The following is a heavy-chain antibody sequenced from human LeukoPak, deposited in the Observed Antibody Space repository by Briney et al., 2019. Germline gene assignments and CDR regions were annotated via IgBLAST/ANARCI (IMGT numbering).Heavy chain of an antibody. CDR2: IYYSGST. CDR1: GGSISSYY. CDR3: ARLGSGSYPGIWYFDL. D-gene: IGHD1-26*01. J-gene: IGHJ2*01. V-gene: IGHV4-59*08. Sequence: SETLSLTWTVSGGSISSYYWSWIRQPPGKGLEWIGYIYYSGSTNYNPSLKSRVTISVDTSKNQFSLKLSSVTAADTAVYYCARLGSGSYPGIWYFDLWGRGTLVTVSS.